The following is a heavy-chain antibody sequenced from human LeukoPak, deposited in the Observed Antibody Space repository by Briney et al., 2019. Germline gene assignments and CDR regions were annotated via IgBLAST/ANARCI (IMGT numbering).Heavy chain of an antibody. CDR2: IKQDGSDK. CDR3: ARDFGGYCSSTNCYLGWFDP. J-gene: IGHJ5*02. CDR1: GFIFSDSW. D-gene: IGHD2-2*01. Sequence: PGGSLRLSCAASGFIFSDSWMSWVRQAPGKGLEWVANIKQDGSDKYYVDSVKGRFTISRDNAKNSLYLQMNSLRAEDTAVYYCARDFGGYCSSTNCYLGWFDPWGQGTLVTVSS. V-gene: IGHV3-7*01.